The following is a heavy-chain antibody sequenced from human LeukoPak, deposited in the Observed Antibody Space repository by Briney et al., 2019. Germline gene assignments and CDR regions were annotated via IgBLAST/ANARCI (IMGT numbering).Heavy chain of an antibody. J-gene: IGHJ4*02. V-gene: IGHV4-34*01. CDR3: ARHGGWYPYFDY. CDR1: GGSFSGYY. Sequence: ETLSLTCAVYGGSFSGYYWSWIRQPPGKGLEWIGEINHSGSTNYNPSLKSRVTISVDTSKNQFSLKLSSVTAADTAVYYCARHGGWYPYFDYWGQGTLATVSS. D-gene: IGHD2-15*01. CDR2: INHSGST.